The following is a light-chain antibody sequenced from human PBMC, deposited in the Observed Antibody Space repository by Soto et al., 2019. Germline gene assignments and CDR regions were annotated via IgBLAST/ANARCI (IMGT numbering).Light chain of an antibody. Sequence: QPVLTQPPSASGSPGQSVAISCTGTSSDVGGYNFVSWYQQHPGKAPKLMIYEVTKRPSGVPDRFSGSKSGNTASLTVSGLQAEDEADYYCCSYAGNNIYVFGTGTKVTVL. CDR3: CSYAGNNIYV. J-gene: IGLJ1*01. CDR1: SSDVGGYNF. V-gene: IGLV2-8*01. CDR2: EVT.